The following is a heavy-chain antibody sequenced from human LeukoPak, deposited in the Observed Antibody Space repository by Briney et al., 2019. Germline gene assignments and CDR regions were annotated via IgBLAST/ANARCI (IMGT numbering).Heavy chain of an antibody. V-gene: IGHV3-7*01. CDR2: IKQDGSEK. CDR1: GFTFSSYW. Sequence: PGGSLRLSCAASGFTFSSYWMSWVRQAPGKGLEWVANIKQDGSEKYYVDSVKGRFTISRDNAKNSLYLQMNSLRAEDTAVYYCARSPEYSSGWYLSYYYYYMDVWGKGTTVTVSS. J-gene: IGHJ6*03. CDR3: ARSPEYSSGWYLSYYYYYMDV. D-gene: IGHD6-19*01.